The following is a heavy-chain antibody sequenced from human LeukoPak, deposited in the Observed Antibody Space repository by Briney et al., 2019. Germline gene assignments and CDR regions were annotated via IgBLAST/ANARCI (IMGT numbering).Heavy chain of an antibody. D-gene: IGHD2-15*01. CDR2: IIPIFGTA. CDR1: GGTFSSYA. CDR3: ARDRCSGGSCYSGY. J-gene: IGHJ4*02. V-gene: IGHV1-69*13. Sequence: GASVKVSCKASGGTFSSYAISWVRLAPGQGLEWMGGIIPIFGTANYAQKFQGRVTITADESTSTAYMELSSLRSEDTAVYYCARDRCSGGSCYSGYWGQGTLVTVSS.